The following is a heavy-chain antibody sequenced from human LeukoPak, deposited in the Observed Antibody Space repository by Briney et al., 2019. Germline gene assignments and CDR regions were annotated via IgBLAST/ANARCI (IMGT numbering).Heavy chain of an antibody. J-gene: IGHJ6*03. V-gene: IGHV4-39*07. D-gene: IGHD3-10*01. CDR2: IYYSGST. CDR3: ANITMLRGVITPGTLQRTYFYMDV. CDR1: GGSISSSSYD. Sequence: SQTLSLTCTVAGGSISSSSYDWGWIRQPPGKGLEWIGSIYYSGSTYYHPSLKSRVTISLDTTHNQFSLKPSPVTAAHSAFYYCANITMLRGVITPGTLQRTYFYMDVWGKGTTVTISS.